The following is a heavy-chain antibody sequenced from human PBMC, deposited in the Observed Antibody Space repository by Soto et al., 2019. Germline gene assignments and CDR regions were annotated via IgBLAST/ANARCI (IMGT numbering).Heavy chain of an antibody. CDR2: IIPIFGTA. D-gene: IGHD1-26*01. Sequence: QVQLVQSGAEVQKPGSSVKVSCKASGGTFSSYAISWVRQAPGQGLEWMGGIIPIFGTANYAQKFQGRVTITADESTSTAYMELSSLRSEDTAVYYCARAPEGEWDSDGYGMDVWGQGTTVTVSS. J-gene: IGHJ6*02. CDR3: ARAPEGEWDSDGYGMDV. CDR1: GGTFSSYA. V-gene: IGHV1-69*01.